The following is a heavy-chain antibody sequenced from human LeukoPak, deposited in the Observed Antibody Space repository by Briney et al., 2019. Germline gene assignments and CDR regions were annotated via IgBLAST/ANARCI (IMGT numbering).Heavy chain of an antibody. CDR3: ARLGGQWLTPTQDFDY. V-gene: IGHV4-59*08. Sequence: SETLSLTCTVSGGFISSYYWSWIRQPPGKGLEWIGYIYYSGSTNYNPSLKSRVTISVDTSKNQFSLKLSSVTAADTAVYYCARLGGQWLTPTQDFDYWGQGTLVTVSS. J-gene: IGHJ4*02. CDR2: IYYSGST. D-gene: IGHD6-19*01. CDR1: GGFISSYY.